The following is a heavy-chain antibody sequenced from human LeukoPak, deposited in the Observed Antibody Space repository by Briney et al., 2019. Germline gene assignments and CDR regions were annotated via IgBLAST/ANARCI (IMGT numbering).Heavy chain of an antibody. CDR1: GFTFSSYA. CDR3: AKARGTHYDILTGYPHFDY. D-gene: IGHD3-9*01. CDR2: ISDSGGST. V-gene: IGHV3-23*01. Sequence: PGGSLRLSCAASGFTFSSYAMSWVRQAPGKGLEWVSAISDSGGSTYYADSVKGRFTISRDNSKNTLYLQMNSLRAEDTAVYYCAKARGTHYDILTGYPHFDYWGQGTLVTVSS. J-gene: IGHJ4*02.